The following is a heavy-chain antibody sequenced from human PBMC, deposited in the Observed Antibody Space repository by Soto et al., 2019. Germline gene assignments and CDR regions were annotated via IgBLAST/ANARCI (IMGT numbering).Heavy chain of an antibody. CDR2: ISGSGAGT. D-gene: IGHD4-17*01. CDR1: GFTFDNYA. J-gene: IGHJ4*02. V-gene: IGHV3-23*01. Sequence: EVHLLESGGGLVQPGGSLRRSCTASGFTFDNYAMNWVRQAPGKGLEWVSAISGSGAGTYYADSVKGRFAISRDNSKNTQYLQTDSLRGDDTAVYYCAKERIEGGGKYYGVVDHWGKGTLVTVSS. CDR3: AKERIEGGGKYYGVVDH.